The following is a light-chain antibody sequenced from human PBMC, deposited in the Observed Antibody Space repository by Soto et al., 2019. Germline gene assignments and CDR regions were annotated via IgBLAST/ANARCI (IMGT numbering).Light chain of an antibody. V-gene: IGKV2-28*01. CDR3: MQALQTPPT. Sequence: DIVMTQSPLSLPVTPGEPASISCRSSQSLLHGNGYDYLDWYLQKPGQSPQLLIYLGSNRASGVPDRFSGSGSGTEFTLKISRVEAEDVGVYYCMQALQTPPTFGQGTKLEIK. J-gene: IGKJ2*01. CDR1: QSLLHGNGYDY. CDR2: LGS.